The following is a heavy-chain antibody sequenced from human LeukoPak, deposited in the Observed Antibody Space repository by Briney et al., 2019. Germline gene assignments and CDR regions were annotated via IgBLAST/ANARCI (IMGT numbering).Heavy chain of an antibody. Sequence: GGSLRLSCAASGFTFSSYAMSWVRQAPGKGLEWVSAISGSGGSTYYADSVKGRFTISRDNSKNTLYLQTNSLRAEDTAVYYCAKDPSYSGYGPDYWGQGTLVTVSS. V-gene: IGHV3-23*01. CDR3: AKDPSYSGYGPDY. CDR1: GFTFSSYA. D-gene: IGHD5-12*01. J-gene: IGHJ4*02. CDR2: ISGSGGST.